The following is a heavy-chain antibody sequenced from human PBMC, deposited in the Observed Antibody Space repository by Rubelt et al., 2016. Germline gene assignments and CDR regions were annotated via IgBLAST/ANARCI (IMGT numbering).Heavy chain of an antibody. D-gene: IGHD6-13*01. CDR3: ASMYSSSWYRGWFDP. J-gene: IGHJ5*02. CDR1: GYTFTSYG. Sequence: QVQLVQSGAEVKKPGASVKVSCKASGYTFTSYGISWVRQAPGQGLEGMGWIRAYNGNTNYAQKIQGRVTRTTDTSTSTEYMELRSLRSADTAVYYCASMYSSSWYRGWFDPWGQGTLVTVSS. V-gene: IGHV1-18*01. CDR2: IRAYNGNT.